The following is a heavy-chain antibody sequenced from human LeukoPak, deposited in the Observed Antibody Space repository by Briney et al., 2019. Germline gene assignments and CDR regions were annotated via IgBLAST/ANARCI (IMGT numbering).Heavy chain of an antibody. CDR1: GFTFSSYS. D-gene: IGHD2-2*01. Sequence: GGSLRLSCAASGFTFSSYSMNWVRQAPGKGLEWVSYISSSSSTIYYADSVKGRFTISRNNAKNSLYLQMNRLRAEDTAVYYCARERPVVPADMVLVGWFDPWGQGTLVTVSS. CDR3: ARERPVVPADMVLVGWFDP. J-gene: IGHJ5*02. CDR2: ISSSSSTI. V-gene: IGHV3-48*04.